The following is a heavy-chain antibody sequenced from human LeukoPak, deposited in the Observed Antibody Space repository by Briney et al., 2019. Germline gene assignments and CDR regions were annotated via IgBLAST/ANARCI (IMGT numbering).Heavy chain of an antibody. D-gene: IGHD1-26*01. CDR1: GGTFSSYA. CDR3: ATESSGSYPMGH. J-gene: IGHJ1*01. CDR2: IIPILGIA. Sequence: GASVKVSCRASGGTFSSYAISWVRQAPGQGLEWMGRIIPILGIANYAQKFQGRVTITADKSTSTAYMELSSLRSEDTAVYYCATESSGSYPMGHWGQGTLVTVSS. V-gene: IGHV1-69*04.